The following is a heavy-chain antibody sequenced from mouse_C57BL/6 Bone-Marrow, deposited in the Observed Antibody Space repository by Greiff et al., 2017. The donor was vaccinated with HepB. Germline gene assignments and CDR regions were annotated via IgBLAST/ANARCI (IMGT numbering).Heavy chain of an antibody. J-gene: IGHJ1*03. D-gene: IGHD2-3*01. V-gene: IGHV14-3*01. CDR2: IDPANGNT. Sequence: EVQLQESVAELVRPGASVKLSCTASGFNIKNTYMHWVKQRPEQGLEWIGRIDPANGNTKYAPKFQGKATITADTSSNTAYLQLSSLTSEDTAIYYCARYHWGTLIDGYYWYFDVWGTGTTVTVSS. CDR1: GFNIKNTY. CDR3: ARYHWGTLIDGYYWYFDV.